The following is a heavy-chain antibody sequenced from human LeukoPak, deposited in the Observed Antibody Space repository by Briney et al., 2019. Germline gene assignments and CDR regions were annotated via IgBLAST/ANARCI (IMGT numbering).Heavy chain of an antibody. Sequence: ASVKVSCKASGYTFTGYYMHWVRQAPGQGLEWMGWISAYNGNTNYAQKLRGRVTMTTDTSTSTAYMELRSLRSDDTAVYYCARDEEGGYCSSTSCSTFDYWGQGTLVTVSS. D-gene: IGHD2-2*01. CDR1: GYTFTGYY. CDR2: ISAYNGNT. V-gene: IGHV1-18*04. J-gene: IGHJ4*02. CDR3: ARDEEGGYCSSTSCSTFDY.